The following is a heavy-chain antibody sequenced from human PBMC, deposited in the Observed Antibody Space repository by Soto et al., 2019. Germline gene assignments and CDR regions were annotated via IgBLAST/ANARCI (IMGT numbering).Heavy chain of an antibody. CDR1: GFSLTNSGVG. J-gene: IGHJ5*01. V-gene: IGHV2-5*02. Sequence: QITLKESGPTLVEPTQTLTLTCSFSGFSLTNSGVGVGWFRQAPGKALECLGIIYWDNDRRYNPLLKTRLTITKDTSKNQVVLSVTYMEPVDTGTYYCAHRVSDSAWDEGWFDSWGQGTTVTVS. CDR3: AHRVSDSAWDEGWFDS. D-gene: IGHD1-26*01. CDR2: IYWDNDR.